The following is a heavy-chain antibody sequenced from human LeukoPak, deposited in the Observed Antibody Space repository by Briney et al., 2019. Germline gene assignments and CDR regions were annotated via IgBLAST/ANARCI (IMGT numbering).Heavy chain of an antibody. D-gene: IGHD3-10*01. J-gene: IGHJ5*02. V-gene: IGHV4-38-2*02. CDR3: ARDITMVRGVLPYNWFDP. Sequence: ASETLSLTCTVSGYSISSGYYWGWIRQPPGKGLEWIGSIYHSGSTYYNPSLKSRVTISVDTSKNQFSLKLSSVTAADTAVYYCARDITMVRGVLPYNWFDPWGQGTLVTVSS. CDR2: IYHSGST. CDR1: GYSISSGYY.